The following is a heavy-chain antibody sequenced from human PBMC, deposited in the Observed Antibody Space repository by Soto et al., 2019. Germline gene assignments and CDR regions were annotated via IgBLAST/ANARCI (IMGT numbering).Heavy chain of an antibody. Sequence: GASVKVSCKASGFTFTAYHMHWVRQAPGQGLEWMGWIDLNNSDTHYEQRFQGWVTMTRDTSISTAYMELGNLKSDDTAVYYCARQHGDYYRWFDPWGQGTLVTVSS. CDR1: GFTFTAYH. V-gene: IGHV1-2*04. CDR2: IDLNNSDT. J-gene: IGHJ5*02. D-gene: IGHD4-17*01. CDR3: ARQHGDYYRWFDP.